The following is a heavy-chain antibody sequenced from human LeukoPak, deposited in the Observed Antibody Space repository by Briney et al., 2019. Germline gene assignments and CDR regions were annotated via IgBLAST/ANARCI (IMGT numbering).Heavy chain of an antibody. D-gene: IGHD5-18*01. CDR1: GLTFSSSW. CDR3: ARDLAYSRLDY. V-gene: IGHV3-7*01. J-gene: IGHJ4*02. CDR2: INPDGNKK. Sequence: QSGGSLRLSCAVSGLTFSSSWMDWVRQAPGKGLVWVASINPDGNKKYSADSVKGRFTISRDNAENSLYLQMNSLRVEDTAFYYCARDLAYSRLDYWGQGMLVTVSS.